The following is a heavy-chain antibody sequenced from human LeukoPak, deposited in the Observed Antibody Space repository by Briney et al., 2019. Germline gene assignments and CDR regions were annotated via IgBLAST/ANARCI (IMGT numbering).Heavy chain of an antibody. CDR1: GFTFSSYG. CDR2: ISSRSSTI. V-gene: IGHV3-48*01. D-gene: IGHD3-10*01. J-gene: IGHJ4*02. Sequence: GGSLRLSCAASGFTFSSYGMSWVRQAPGKGLEWVSYISSRSSTIYYADSVKGRFTISRDNAKNSLYLQMNSLRAEDTAVYFCARDHYYGSDFDYWGQGTLVTVSS. CDR3: ARDHYYGSDFDY.